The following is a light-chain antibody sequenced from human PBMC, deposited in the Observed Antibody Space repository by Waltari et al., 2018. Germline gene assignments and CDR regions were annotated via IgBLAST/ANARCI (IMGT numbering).Light chain of an antibody. CDR3: QQYDTSTEWT. CDR1: QDISSSY. J-gene: IGKJ1*01. Sequence: EIVLTQSPGTLSLSPGQRATLSCRASQDISSSYLAWHQQRPDQAPRLLIYDASSRATGVPDRFSGSGSGTDFTLTISGLEPEDVAVYYCQQYDTSTEWTFGQGTKVEIK. CDR2: DAS. V-gene: IGKV3-20*01.